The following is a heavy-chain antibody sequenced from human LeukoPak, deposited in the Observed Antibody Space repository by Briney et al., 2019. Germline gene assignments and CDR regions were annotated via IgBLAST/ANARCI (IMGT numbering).Heavy chain of an antibody. V-gene: IGHV4-59*01. J-gene: IGHJ4*02. D-gene: IGHD2-15*01. CDR1: GGSISGYF. CDR3: ATRRYCSGGSCYHAYFDY. Sequence: SETLSLTCTVSGGSISGYFWSWIRQPPGKGLEWIGYIYYSGSTNYNPSLRSRVTISVGTSKNQFSLKLSSVTAADTAVYYCATRRYCSGGSCYHAYFDYWGQGTLVTVSS. CDR2: IYYSGST.